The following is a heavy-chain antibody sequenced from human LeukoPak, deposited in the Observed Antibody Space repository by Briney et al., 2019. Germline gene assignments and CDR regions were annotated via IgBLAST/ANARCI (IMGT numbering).Heavy chain of an antibody. CDR2: IYTSGST. CDR1: GCSISSGSYY. D-gene: IGHD6-6*01. CDR3: ARVKAARPWGYYYMDV. J-gene: IGHJ6*03. V-gene: IGHV4-61*02. Sequence: SQTLSLTCTVSGCSISSGSYYWSWIRQPAGKGLEWIGRIYTSGSTNYNPSLKSRVTISVDTSKNQFSLKLSSVTAADTAVYYCARVKAARPWGYYYMDVWGKGTTVTVSS.